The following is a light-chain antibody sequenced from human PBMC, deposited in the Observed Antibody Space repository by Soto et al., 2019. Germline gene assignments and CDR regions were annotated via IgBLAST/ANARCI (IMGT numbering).Light chain of an antibody. CDR3: HQSYNAPYT. CDR2: AAS. Sequence: DIQMTQSPSSLSASVGDRVTMTCRASQSISIYENWFQQKPGKAPQLLIYAASSLRSGVPSRFSGSGSGTEFTLTISSLQPEDFAAYFCHQSYNAPYTFGPGTKVDIK. CDR1: QSISIY. J-gene: IGKJ3*01. V-gene: IGKV1-39*01.